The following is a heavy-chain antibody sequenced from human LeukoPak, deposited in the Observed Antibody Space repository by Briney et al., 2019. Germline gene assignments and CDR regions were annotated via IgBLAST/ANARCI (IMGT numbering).Heavy chain of an antibody. V-gene: IGHV3-53*04. D-gene: IGHD5-24*01. Sequence: GGSLRLSCAASGFTFSDHYMDWVRQAPGKGLEWVSVIDSRDNTYHADSVKGRFTISRHTSKNTLYLQMNSLRAEDTAVYYCARESTPLRGAFDPWGPGTLVTVSS. CDR1: GFTFSDHY. CDR2: IDSRDNT. J-gene: IGHJ5*02. CDR3: ARESTPLRGAFDP.